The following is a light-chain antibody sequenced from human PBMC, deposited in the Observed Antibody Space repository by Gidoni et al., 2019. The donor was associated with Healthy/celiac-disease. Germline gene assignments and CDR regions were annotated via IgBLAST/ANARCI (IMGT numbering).Light chain of an antibody. CDR3: QQYNNWPPVT. V-gene: IGKV3-15*01. Sequence: EIVLTQSPATLSVSPGERATLSCRASQRFSSSLAWYQQKPGQAPRLLIYGAYTRATGIPARFSGSRSGTECTLTISSMQSEDFAVYYCQQYNNWPPVTFGQGTKVEIK. J-gene: IGKJ1*01. CDR2: GAY. CDR1: QRFSSS.